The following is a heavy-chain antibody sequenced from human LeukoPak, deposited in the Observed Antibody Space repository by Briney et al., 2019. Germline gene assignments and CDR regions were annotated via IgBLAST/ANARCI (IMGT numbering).Heavy chain of an antibody. CDR2: ISYDGSNK. Sequence: PGRSLRLSCAASGFTFSSYAMHWVRQAPGKGLEWVAVISYDGSNKYYADSVKGRFTISRDNAKNSLYLQMNSLRAEDTAVYYCANLRLLGFDSWGQGTLVTVSS. V-gene: IGHV3-30-3*01. J-gene: IGHJ4*02. D-gene: IGHD2-21*02. CDR1: GFTFSSYA. CDR3: ANLRLLGFDS.